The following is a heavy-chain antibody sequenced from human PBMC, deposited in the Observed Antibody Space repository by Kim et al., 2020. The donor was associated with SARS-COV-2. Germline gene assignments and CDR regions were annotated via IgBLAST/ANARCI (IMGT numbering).Heavy chain of an antibody. CDR1: GGSISSSSYY. V-gene: IGHV4-39*01. Sequence: SETLSLTCTVSGGSISSSSYYWGWIRQPPGKGLEWIGSIYYSGSTYYNPSLKSRVTISVDTSKNQFSLKLSSVTAADTAVYYCARLRGDFWSGYYPFDYWGQGTLVTVSS. CDR2: IYYSGST. J-gene: IGHJ4*02. D-gene: IGHD3-3*01. CDR3: ARLRGDFWSGYYPFDY.